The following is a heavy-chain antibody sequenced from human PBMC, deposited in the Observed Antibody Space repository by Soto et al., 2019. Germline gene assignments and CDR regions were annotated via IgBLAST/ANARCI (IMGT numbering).Heavy chain of an antibody. CDR2: IRSQGDGGTA. CDR3: ITAPLR. V-gene: IGHV3-15*01. J-gene: IGHJ4*02. Sequence: VESGGGFVKPGMLLRLTCAASRFNFSNAWMTWVRQAPGKGLERVGLIRSQGDGGTADYAAPVRGRFTISRDDSQNMVFLHMDSLQPEDTAVYYCITAPLRWGQGTLVTVSS. CDR1: RFNFSNAW.